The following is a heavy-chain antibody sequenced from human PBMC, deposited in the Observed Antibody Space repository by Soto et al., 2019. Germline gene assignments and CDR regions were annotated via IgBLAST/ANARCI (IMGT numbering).Heavy chain of an antibody. V-gene: IGHV4-4*07. D-gene: IGHD3-3*01. CDR1: GASITGSFF. J-gene: IGHJ6*02. CDR3: ARLQFYDFWSGSVPMDV. CDR2: FSLSGTT. Sequence: SETLSLTCTVSGASITGSFFWSWIRQPAGKGLEWIERFSLSGTTNYNPSLKSRGTISVDTSKNQFSLKLTSVTAADTALYFCARLQFYDFWSGSVPMDVWGQGTTVTVSS.